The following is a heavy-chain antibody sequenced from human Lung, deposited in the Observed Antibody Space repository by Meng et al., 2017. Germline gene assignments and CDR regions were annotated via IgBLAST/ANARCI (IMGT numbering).Heavy chain of an antibody. J-gene: IGHJ4*02. V-gene: IGHV1-2*06. CDR1: VYTFTGYY. Sequence: QVQLVQSGAEVKKPGASVKVSCKASVYTFTGYYIHWVRQAPGQGLEWMGRINPKSGGTNYAQKFQGRVTMTRDTSISTAYIELSGLRSDDTAVYYCARGGSYSSDYWGQGTLVTVSS. D-gene: IGHD3-16*01. CDR3: ARGGSYSSDY. CDR2: INPKSGGT.